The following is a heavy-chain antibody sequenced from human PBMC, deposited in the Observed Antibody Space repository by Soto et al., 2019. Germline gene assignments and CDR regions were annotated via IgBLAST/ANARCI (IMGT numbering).Heavy chain of an antibody. J-gene: IGHJ4*02. Sequence: QVQLVESGGGVVQPGRSLRLSCAASGFTFSSYAMHWVRQAPGKGLEWVAVISYDGSNKYYADSVKGRFTISRDNSKNTLYPQMNSLRAEDTAVYYCARAGGYARYFDYWGQGTLVTVSS. CDR3: ARAGGYARYFDY. CDR2: ISYDGSNK. D-gene: IGHD5-12*01. CDR1: GFTFSSYA. V-gene: IGHV3-30-3*01.